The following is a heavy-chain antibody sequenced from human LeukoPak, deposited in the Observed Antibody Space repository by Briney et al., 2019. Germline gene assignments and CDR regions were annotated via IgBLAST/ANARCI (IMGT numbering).Heavy chain of an antibody. Sequence: KTSETLSLTCTVSGGSISSYYWSWIRQPPAKGLEWIGYIYYSGSTNYNPSLKSRVTISVDTSENQFSLKLSSVTAAHSAVCYCAREGTAGTAFDIWGQGTMVTVSS. V-gene: IGHV4-59*01. CDR2: IYYSGST. J-gene: IGHJ3*02. D-gene: IGHD6-13*01. CDR1: GGSISSYY. CDR3: AREGTAGTAFDI.